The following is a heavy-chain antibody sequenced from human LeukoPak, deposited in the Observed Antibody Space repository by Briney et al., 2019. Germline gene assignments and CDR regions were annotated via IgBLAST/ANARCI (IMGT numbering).Heavy chain of an antibody. CDR2: MNPNSGNT. CDR3: ARGVRGAVTTGGLGGYYYYMDV. CDR1: GYTFTSYD. V-gene: IGHV1-8*03. Sequence: ASVKVSCKASGYTFTSYDINWVRQATGRGLEWMGWMNPNSGNTGYAQKFQGRVTITRNTSISTAYMELSSLRSEDTAVYYCARGVRGAVTTGGLGGYYYYMDVWGKGTTVTVSS. J-gene: IGHJ6*03. D-gene: IGHD4-17*01.